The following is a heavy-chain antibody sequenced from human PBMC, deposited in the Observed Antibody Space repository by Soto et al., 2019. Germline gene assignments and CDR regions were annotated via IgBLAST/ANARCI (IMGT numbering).Heavy chain of an antibody. D-gene: IGHD3-9*01. Sequence: TLSLTCTVSGGSISSYYWSWIRQPPGKGLEWIGYIYYSGSTNYNPSLKSRVTISVDTSKNQFSLKLSSVTAADTAVYYCARDLGLRYFDWPRTNYYYYGMDVWGQGTTVTVSS. V-gene: IGHV4-59*01. CDR3: ARDLGLRYFDWPRTNYYYYGMDV. CDR2: IYYSGST. J-gene: IGHJ6*02. CDR1: GGSISSYY.